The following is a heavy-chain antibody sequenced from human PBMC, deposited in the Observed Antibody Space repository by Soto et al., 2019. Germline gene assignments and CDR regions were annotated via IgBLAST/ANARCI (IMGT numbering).Heavy chain of an antibody. Sequence: PGGSLRLSCAASGFTFNTYAMHWVRQAPGKGLEWVAVISYDGINNYYADSMKGRFTISRDNSRHTLYLQMNSLRPEDMAVYYCARDRTAYGSGSYYYGMDVWGQGTTVTVSS. CDR3: ARDRTAYGSGSYYYGMDV. CDR1: GFTFNTYA. CDR2: ISYDGINN. J-gene: IGHJ6*02. D-gene: IGHD3-10*01. V-gene: IGHV3-30-3*01.